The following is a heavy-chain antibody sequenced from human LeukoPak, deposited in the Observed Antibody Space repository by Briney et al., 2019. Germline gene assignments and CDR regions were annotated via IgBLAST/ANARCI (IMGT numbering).Heavy chain of an antibody. D-gene: IGHD1-1*01. CDR3: VRHPPGAGFDY. CDR1: GYTFTKQW. CDR2: FHPGDSDS. V-gene: IGHV5-51*01. J-gene: IGHJ4*02. Sequence: GESLKISCEASGYTFTKQWIGWVRQMPGKGREWMGMFHPGDSDSKYSPSFQGQVTISVDNSINTAYLQWNSLKASDTAIYYCVRHPPGAGFDYWGQGTLVTVSS.